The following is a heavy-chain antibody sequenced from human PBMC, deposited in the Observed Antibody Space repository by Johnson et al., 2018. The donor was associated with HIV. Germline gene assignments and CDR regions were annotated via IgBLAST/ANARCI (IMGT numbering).Heavy chain of an antibody. J-gene: IGHJ3*02. Sequence: QVQLVESGGGVVQPGGSLRLSCATSVFMFSNYGMHWVRQAPGKGLEWVAFIRYDGSNKYYADSVKGRFTISRDNSKTTLYLQMNSLRAEDTAVYYCAKQQLVPDDAFDIWGQGTMVNVSS. CDR1: VFMFSNYG. D-gene: IGHD6-6*01. V-gene: IGHV3-30*02. CDR2: IRYDGSNK. CDR3: AKQQLVPDDAFDI.